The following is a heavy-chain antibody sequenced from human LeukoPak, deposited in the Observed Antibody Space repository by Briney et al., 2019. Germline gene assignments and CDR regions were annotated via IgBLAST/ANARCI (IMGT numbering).Heavy chain of an antibody. CDR2: INHSGST. CDR1: GGSFSGYY. V-gene: IGHV4-34*01. J-gene: IGHJ4*02. Sequence: PSETLSLTCAVYGGSFSGYYWSWIRQPPGKGLEWIGEINHSGSTNYNPSLKSRVTISVDTSKNQFSLKLSSVTAADTAVYYCARGPRGTTGDYWGQGTLVTVSS. D-gene: IGHD1-26*01. CDR3: ARGPRGTTGDY.